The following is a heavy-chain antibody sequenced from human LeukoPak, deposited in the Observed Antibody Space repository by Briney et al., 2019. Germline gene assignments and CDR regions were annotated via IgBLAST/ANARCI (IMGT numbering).Heavy chain of an antibody. J-gene: IGHJ4*02. CDR3: ARGDDFSGDH. CDR1: GFTFSSYS. Sequence: PGGSLRLSCAASGFTFSSYSMNWVRQAPGKGLEWVSYISSSSSTIYYADSVKGRFTISRDNTKNLLFLQMNGLRVEDTAVYYCARGDDFSGDHWGQGTLVTVSS. CDR2: ISSSSSTI. V-gene: IGHV3-48*04. D-gene: IGHD3-16*01.